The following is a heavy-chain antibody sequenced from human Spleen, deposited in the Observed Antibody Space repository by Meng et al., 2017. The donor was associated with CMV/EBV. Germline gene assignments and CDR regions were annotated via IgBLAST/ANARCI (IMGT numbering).Heavy chain of an antibody. CDR1: GFTFNSYE. CDR3: ARELNYDFWSGYGTYNYYYAMDV. CDR2: ISGSGSTI. J-gene: IGHJ6*02. Sequence: GESLKISCAASGFTFNSYEMNWVRQAPGKGLEWVSFISGSGSTIYYADSVKGRFTISRDNAKNSLYLQMNNLRAEDTAVYYCARELNYDFWSGYGTYNYYYAMDVWGQGTTVTVSS. D-gene: IGHD3-3*01. V-gene: IGHV3-48*03.